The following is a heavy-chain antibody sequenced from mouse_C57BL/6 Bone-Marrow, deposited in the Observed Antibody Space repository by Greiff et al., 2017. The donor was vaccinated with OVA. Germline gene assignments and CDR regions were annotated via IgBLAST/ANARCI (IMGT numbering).Heavy chain of an antibody. Sequence: QVQLQQPGAELVKPGASVKMSCKASGYTFTSYWITWVKQRPGQGLEWIGDIYPGSGSTNYNEKFKSKATLTVDPSSSTAYMQLSSLTSEDSAVYYCARESLYYCGSSYWYFDDWGKGTTVTVSA. J-gene: IGHJ1*03. D-gene: IGHD1-1*01. V-gene: IGHV1-55*01. CDR1: GYTFTSYW. CDR3: ARESLYYCGSSYWYFDD. CDR2: IYPGSGST.